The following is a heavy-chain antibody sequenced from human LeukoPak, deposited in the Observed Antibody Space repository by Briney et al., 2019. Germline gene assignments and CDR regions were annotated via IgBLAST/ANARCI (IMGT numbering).Heavy chain of an antibody. V-gene: IGHV3-23*01. Sequence: GGSLRLSCAASGFTFSSYAMSWFRQAPGKGLEWASAIIGSGGSTYYADSVKGRFTISRDNSKNTLYLQMNSLRAEDTAVYYCAKGRVFGVVNDAFDIWGQGTVVTVSS. CDR3: AKGRVFGVVNDAFDI. CDR1: GFTFSSYA. CDR2: IIGSGGST. J-gene: IGHJ3*02. D-gene: IGHD3-3*01.